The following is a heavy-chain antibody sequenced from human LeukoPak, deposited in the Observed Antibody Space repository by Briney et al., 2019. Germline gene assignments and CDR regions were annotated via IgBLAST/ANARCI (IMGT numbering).Heavy chain of an antibody. D-gene: IGHD6-19*01. Sequence: SETLSLTCSVSNVSISTTYWSWIRQPPGKGLEWIGNIHYSGNTNYNSSLKSRVTISVDTSKNQFSLKMISVTTADTAVYFCARGGWFHDRWGQGTLVTVSS. CDR2: IHYSGNT. V-gene: IGHV4-59*01. CDR3: ARGGWFHDR. CDR1: NVSISTTY. J-gene: IGHJ5*02.